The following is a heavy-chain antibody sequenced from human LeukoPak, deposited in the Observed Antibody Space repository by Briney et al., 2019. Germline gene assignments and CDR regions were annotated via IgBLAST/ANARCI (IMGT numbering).Heavy chain of an antibody. J-gene: IGHJ6*02. V-gene: IGHV3-33*01. Sequence: GGSLRLSCAASGFTFSSYGMHWVRQAPGKGLEWVAVIWYDGSNKYYADSVKGRFTISRDNSKNTLYLQMNSLRAEDTAVYYCARGLAVAIYYYYGMDVWGRGTTVTVSS. D-gene: IGHD3-9*01. CDR1: GFTFSSYG. CDR2: IWYDGSNK. CDR3: ARGLAVAIYYYYGMDV.